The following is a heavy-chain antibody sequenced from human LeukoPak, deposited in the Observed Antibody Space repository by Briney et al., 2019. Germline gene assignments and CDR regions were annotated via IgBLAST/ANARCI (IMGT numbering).Heavy chain of an antibody. CDR3: AGDYDILTGLGGY. J-gene: IGHJ4*02. CDR2: IYYSGST. CDR1: GGSISSYY. Sequence: PSETLSLTCTVSGGSISSYYWSWIRQPPGKGLEWIGYIYYSGSTNYNPSLKSRVTISVDTSKNQFSLKLSSVTAADTAVYYYAGDYDILTGLGGYWGQGTLVTVSS. D-gene: IGHD3-9*01. V-gene: IGHV4-59*01.